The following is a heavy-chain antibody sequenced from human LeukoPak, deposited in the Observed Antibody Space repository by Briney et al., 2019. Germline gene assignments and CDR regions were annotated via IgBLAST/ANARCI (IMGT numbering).Heavy chain of an antibody. CDR1: GFTFSSYA. Sequence: GGSLRLSCAASGFTFSSYAMSWVRQAPGKGLEWVSAISGSGGSAYYADSVKGRFTISRDNSKNTLYLQMNSLRAEDTAVYYCAKGGIEVGATAYFDYWGQGTLVTVSS. CDR2: ISGSGGSA. V-gene: IGHV3-23*01. J-gene: IGHJ4*02. CDR3: AKGGIEVGATAYFDY. D-gene: IGHD1-26*01.